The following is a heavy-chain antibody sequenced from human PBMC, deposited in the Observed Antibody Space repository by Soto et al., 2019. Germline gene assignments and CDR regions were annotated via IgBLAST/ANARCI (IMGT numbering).Heavy chain of an antibody. CDR1: GGSITTCQ. J-gene: IGHJ4*02. D-gene: IGHD4-17*01. Sequence: SETLSLTCTVSGGSITTCQWSWIRQPPGKGLEWIGGYSGFTNYNPSLESRATISVDHSKNQFFLTLRSVTAADTAVYYCARDYGDYSFFFDYWGQGALVTVS. CDR3: ARDYGDYSFFFDY. CDR2: YSGFT. V-gene: IGHV4-59*01.